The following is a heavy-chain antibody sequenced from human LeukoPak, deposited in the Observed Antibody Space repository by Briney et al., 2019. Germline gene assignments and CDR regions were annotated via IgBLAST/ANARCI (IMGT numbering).Heavy chain of an antibody. V-gene: IGHV4-59*01. CDR1: GGSIRGYY. Sequence: SETLSLTCSVSGGSIRGYYWSWIRQPPGKGLEWIGYIYNSGSTNYNPFLKSRVTISVVTSKNQLSLKLKSVTAADTAVYYCARAAHYSSRNFDFWGQGTLVTVSS. J-gene: IGHJ4*02. D-gene: IGHD6-13*01. CDR3: ARAAHYSSRNFDF. CDR2: IYNSGST.